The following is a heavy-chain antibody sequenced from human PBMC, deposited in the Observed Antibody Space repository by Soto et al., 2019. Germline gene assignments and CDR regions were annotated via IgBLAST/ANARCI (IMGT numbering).Heavy chain of an antibody. CDR2: ISSSSTYI. CDR3: ARPSTPVVVGAATLVL. Sequence: EVQLVESGGGLVKPGGSLGLSCADSGFTFSSYTMNWVRQAPGKGLEWVSSISSSSTYIYYADSVKGRFTISRDNAKNSLYLQMNSLRAEDTAVYFCARPSTPVVVGAATLVLWGQGTLVTVSS. CDR1: GFTFSSYT. D-gene: IGHD2-15*01. J-gene: IGHJ4*02. V-gene: IGHV3-21*01.